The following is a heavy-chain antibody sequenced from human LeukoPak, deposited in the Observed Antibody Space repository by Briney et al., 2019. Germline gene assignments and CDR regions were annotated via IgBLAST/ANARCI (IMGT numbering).Heavy chain of an antibody. J-gene: IGHJ5*02. CDR1: GGSISSHY. CDR2: IYYSGST. CDR3: ARGVEGHDFWSGYTWFDP. D-gene: IGHD3-3*01. V-gene: IGHV4-59*11. Sequence: SETLSLTCTVSGGSISSHYWGWIRQPPGKGLEWIGYIYYSGSTNYNPSLKSRVTISVDTSKNQFSLKLSSVTAADTAVYYCARGVEGHDFWSGYTWFDPWGQGTLVTVSS.